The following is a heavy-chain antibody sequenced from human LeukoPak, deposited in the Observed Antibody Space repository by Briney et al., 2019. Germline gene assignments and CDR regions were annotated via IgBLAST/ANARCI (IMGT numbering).Heavy chain of an antibody. CDR1: GFTFSSYS. Sequence: PGGSLRLSCAASGFTFSSYSMNWVRQAPGKGLEWVSYISSSSSTIYYADSVKGRFTISRDNAKNSLYLQMNSLRAEDTAVYYCARDRVSFRSSWCFDYWGQGTLVTVSS. J-gene: IGHJ4*02. D-gene: IGHD6-13*01. V-gene: IGHV3-48*04. CDR2: ISSSSSTI. CDR3: ARDRVSFRSSWCFDY.